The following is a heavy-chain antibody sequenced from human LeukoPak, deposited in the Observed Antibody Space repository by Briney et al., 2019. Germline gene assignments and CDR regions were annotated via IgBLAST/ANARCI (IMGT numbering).Heavy chain of an antibody. Sequence: GGSLRLSCAASGFTFSDYYMSWIRQPPREGVEWVTFISSSGSAEYYADSVNGRSTISRDNAKNLLYLQMSSLKAEDTAVYYCARDERYYDFCSGRDWGQGTLVTVSS. D-gene: IGHD3-3*01. J-gene: IGHJ4*02. CDR3: ARDERYYDFCSGRD. V-gene: IGHV3-11*04. CDR2: ISSSGSAE. CDR1: GFTFSDYY.